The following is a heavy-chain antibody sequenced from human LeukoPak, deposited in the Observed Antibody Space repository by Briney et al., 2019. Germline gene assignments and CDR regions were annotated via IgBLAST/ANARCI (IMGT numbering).Heavy chain of an antibody. CDR2: INHSGST. Sequence: SETLSLTCAVFGGSFSGYYWSWIRQPPGKGLEWIGEINHSGSTNYNPSLKSRVTISVDTSKNQFSLKLSSVTAADTAVYYCARGRRYWGQGTLVTVSS. V-gene: IGHV4-34*01. J-gene: IGHJ4*02. CDR3: ARGRRY. CDR1: GGSFSGYY.